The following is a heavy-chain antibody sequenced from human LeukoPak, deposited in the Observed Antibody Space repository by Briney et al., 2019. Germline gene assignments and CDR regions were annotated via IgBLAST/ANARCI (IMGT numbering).Heavy chain of an antibody. J-gene: IGHJ6*02. Sequence: SVKVSCKASGGTFSSYAISWVRQAPGQGLEWMGGIIPIFGTANYAQKFQGRVAITADESTSTAYMELSSLRSEDTAVYYCARGSNSSGWSLYYYYYGMDVWGQGTTVTVSS. CDR3: ARGSNSSGWSLYYYYYGMDV. CDR2: IIPIFGTA. CDR1: GGTFSSYA. V-gene: IGHV1-69*13. D-gene: IGHD6-19*01.